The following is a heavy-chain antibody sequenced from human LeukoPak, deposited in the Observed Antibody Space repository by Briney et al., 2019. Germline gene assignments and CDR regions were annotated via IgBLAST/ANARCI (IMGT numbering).Heavy chain of an antibody. J-gene: IGHJ1*01. CDR1: GYTFTDYY. D-gene: IGHD5-12*01. CDR2: IDPNSGGT. V-gene: IGHV1-2*02. Sequence: ASVKVSCKASGYTFTDYYLHWVRQAPGQGLEWMGRIDPNSGGTNFAQKFQGRVTMTRDTSISTAFMELSSLRSDDTAVYYCARFSGFPFQHWGQGTLVTVPS. CDR3: ARFSGFPFQH.